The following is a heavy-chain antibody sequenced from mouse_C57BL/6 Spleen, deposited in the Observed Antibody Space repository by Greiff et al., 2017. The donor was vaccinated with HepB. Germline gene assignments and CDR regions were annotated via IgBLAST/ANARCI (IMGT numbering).Heavy chain of an antibody. J-gene: IGHJ1*03. CDR3: ARSNYGSSPNWYFDV. CDR1: GYTFTSYW. V-gene: IGHV1-53*01. Sequence: QVQLQQPGTELVKPGASVKLSCKASGYTFTSYWMHWVKQRPGQGLEWIGNINPSNGGTNYNEKFKSKATLTVDKSSSTAYMQLSSLTSEDSAVYYCARSNYGSSPNWYFDVWGTGTTVTVSS. D-gene: IGHD1-1*01. CDR2: INPSNGGT.